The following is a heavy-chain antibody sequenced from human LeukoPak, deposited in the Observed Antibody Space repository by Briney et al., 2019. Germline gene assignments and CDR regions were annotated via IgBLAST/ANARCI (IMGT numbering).Heavy chain of an antibody. CDR3: ARLYSSSWDYYFDC. J-gene: IGHJ4*02. CDR2: IYYSGST. Sequence: SETLSLTCTVSGGSTSSYYWSWIRQPPGKGLEWIGYIYYSGSTNYNPSLKSRVTISVDTSKNQFSLKLSSVTAADTAVYYCARLYSSSWDYYFDCWGQGTLVTVSS. D-gene: IGHD6-13*01. CDR1: GGSTSSYY. V-gene: IGHV4-59*08.